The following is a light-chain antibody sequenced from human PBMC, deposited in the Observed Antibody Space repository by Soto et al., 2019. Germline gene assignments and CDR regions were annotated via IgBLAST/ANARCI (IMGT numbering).Light chain of an antibody. V-gene: IGKV1-39*01. Sequence: DIQMTQSPSSLSASVGDRVTIPWRASQSISSYLTWYQQKPGQAPKLLIHAASTMHSGVPSRFSGSGSGTDFTLTISSLQPEDFATYYCQQSSDSTWTFGQGTKVDIK. CDR1: QSISSY. CDR3: QQSSDSTWT. J-gene: IGKJ1*01. CDR2: AAS.